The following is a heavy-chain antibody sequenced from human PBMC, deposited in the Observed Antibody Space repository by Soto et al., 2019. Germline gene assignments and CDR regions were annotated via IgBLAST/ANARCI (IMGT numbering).Heavy chain of an antibody. CDR2: IGGSGGDT. D-gene: IGHD3-22*01. J-gene: IGHJ4*02. CDR1: GFSFSNHA. CDR3: AKDFSGGYYAFDY. V-gene: IGHV3-23*01. Sequence: EVQLLESGGHLVQPGGSLRLSCAASGFSFSNHAMTWVRQAPGKGLEWVSSIGGSGGDTYYADSVKGRFTVSRDISKNILYLQMNSLRAEDTAVYYCAKDFSGGYYAFDYWGQGTLVTVSS.